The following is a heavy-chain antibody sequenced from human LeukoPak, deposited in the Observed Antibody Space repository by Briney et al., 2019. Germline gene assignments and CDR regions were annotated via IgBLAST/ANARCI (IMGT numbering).Heavy chain of an antibody. D-gene: IGHD1-26*01. CDR3: ARALHAWEPPPLGFDY. CDR1: GFTFSSYG. J-gene: IGHJ4*02. V-gene: IGHV3-33*01. Sequence: GGSLRLSCAASGFTFSSYGMHWVRQAPGKGLEWVAVIWYDGSNKYYADSVKGRFTISRDNSKNTLYLQMNSLRAEDTAVYYCARALHAWEPPPLGFDYWGQGTLVTVSS. CDR2: IWYDGSNK.